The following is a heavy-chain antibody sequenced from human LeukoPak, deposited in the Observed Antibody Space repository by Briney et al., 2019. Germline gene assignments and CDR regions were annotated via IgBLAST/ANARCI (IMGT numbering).Heavy chain of an antibody. V-gene: IGHV4-39*01. CDR2: IYYSGST. J-gene: IGHJ4*02. CDR1: GGSHRRTTSY. D-gene: IGHD1-1*01. Sequence: SETLSLTRSVSGGSHRRTTSYWRWIRQPPGKGLEWIGRIYYSGSTYYNPSLKSRVTISVDTSKNQFSLKLSSVTAADRVLYYCARTEAGTTLRLDYWGQGTLVTVSS. CDR3: ARTEAGTTLRLDY.